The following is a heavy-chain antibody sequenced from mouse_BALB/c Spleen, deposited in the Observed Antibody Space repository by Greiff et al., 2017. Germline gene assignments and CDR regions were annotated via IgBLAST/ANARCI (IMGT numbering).Heavy chain of an antibody. CDR3: ARGGIYGSSPYWYFDV. V-gene: IGHV5-6-5*01. Sequence: EVQLVESGGGLVKPGGSLKLSCAASGFTFSSYAMSWVRQTPEKRLEWVASISSGGSTYYPDSVKGRFTISRDNARNILYLQMSSLRSEDTAMYYCARGGIYGSSPYWYFDVWGAGTTVTVSS. CDR2: ISSGGST. CDR1: GFTFSSYA. J-gene: IGHJ1*01. D-gene: IGHD1-1*01.